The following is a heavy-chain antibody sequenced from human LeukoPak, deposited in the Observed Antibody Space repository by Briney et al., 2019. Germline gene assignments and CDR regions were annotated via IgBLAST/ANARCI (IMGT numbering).Heavy chain of an antibody. CDR1: GFTFSSYA. Sequence: QAGGSLRLSCAASGFTFSSYAMSWVRQAPGKGLEWVSAISGSGGSTYYADSVKGRFTISRDNSKNTLYLQMNSLRAEDTAVYYCAKDQYYYDSSGYYDPNAFDIWGQGTMVTVSS. D-gene: IGHD3-22*01. CDR2: ISGSGGST. V-gene: IGHV3-23*01. J-gene: IGHJ3*02. CDR3: AKDQYYYDSSGYYDPNAFDI.